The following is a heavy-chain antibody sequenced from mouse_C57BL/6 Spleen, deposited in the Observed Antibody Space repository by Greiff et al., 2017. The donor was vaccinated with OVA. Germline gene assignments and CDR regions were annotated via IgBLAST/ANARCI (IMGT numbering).Heavy chain of an antibody. CDR3: ARSEITTVVGFDY. D-gene: IGHD1-1*01. V-gene: IGHV1-7*01. Sequence: QVQLKQSGAELAKPGASVKLSCKASGYTFTSYWMHWVKQRPGQGLEWIGYINPSSGYTKYNQKFKDKATLTADKSSSTAYMQLSSLTYEDSAVYYCARSEITTVVGFDYWGHGTTLTVSS. CDR1: GYTFTSYW. CDR2: INPSSGYT. J-gene: IGHJ2*01.